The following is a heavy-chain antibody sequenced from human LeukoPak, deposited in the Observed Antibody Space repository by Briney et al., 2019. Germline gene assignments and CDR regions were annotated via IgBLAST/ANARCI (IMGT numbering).Heavy chain of an antibody. V-gene: IGHV3-48*04. J-gene: IGHJ6*02. CDR2: ISSSSSTI. Sequence: GGSLRLSCAASGFTGFTFSSYSMNWVRQAPGKGLEWVSYISSSSSTIYYADSVKGRFTISRDNAKNSLYLQMNSLRAEDTAVYYCTPYNMDVWGQGTTVTVSS. CDR1: GFTGFTFSSYS. CDR3: TPYNMDV. D-gene: IGHD1-1*01.